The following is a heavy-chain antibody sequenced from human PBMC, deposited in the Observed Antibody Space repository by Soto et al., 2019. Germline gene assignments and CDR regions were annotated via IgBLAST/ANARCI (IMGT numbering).Heavy chain of an antibody. CDR1: GFTFRSHW. Sequence: GGSLRLSCAASGFTFRSHWMGWVRQAPGKGLEWVANIKPDGSEKYYVDSVKGRFTISRDNAKNSLYLQMNSLSAEDTAIYYCARENYFDYWGQGTLVTVSS. CDR2: IKPDGSEK. V-gene: IGHV3-7*01. CDR3: ARENYFDY. J-gene: IGHJ4*02.